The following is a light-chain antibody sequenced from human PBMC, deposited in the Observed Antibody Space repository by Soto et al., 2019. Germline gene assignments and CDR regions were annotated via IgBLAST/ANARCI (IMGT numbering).Light chain of an antibody. V-gene: IGKV1-5*01. CDR1: QSISNW. J-gene: IGKJ1*01. CDR2: HAS. Sequence: DIQMTQSPSTLPASVGDRVTITCRASQSISNWLAWYQQKPRTAPKLLIYHASTLESGVPSRFSGSGSGTEFTLTISSLQPDDFATYYCQQYNSYSFGQGTKVDIK. CDR3: QQYNSYS.